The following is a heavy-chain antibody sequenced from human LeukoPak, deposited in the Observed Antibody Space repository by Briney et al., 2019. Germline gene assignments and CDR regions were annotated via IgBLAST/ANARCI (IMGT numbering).Heavy chain of an antibody. CDR3: AKGGRNSEGDY. D-gene: IGHD4-23*01. J-gene: IGHJ4*02. CDR1: GFSFSSYA. CDR2: ISDGGAIT. Sequence: GGSLRLSRAVSGFSFSSYAMTWVRQAPGKGLEWVSAISDGGAITYYADSVKGRFTISRDNSKNTLYLQMNSLRAEDTAVYYCAKGGRNSEGDYWGQGTLVTVSS. V-gene: IGHV3-23*01.